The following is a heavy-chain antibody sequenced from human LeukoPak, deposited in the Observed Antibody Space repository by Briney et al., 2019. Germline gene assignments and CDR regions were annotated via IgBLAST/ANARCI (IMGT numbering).Heavy chain of an antibody. V-gene: IGHV3-69-1*01. D-gene: IGHD1-26*01. CDR3: ARDSMYSGSPHGDAFAI. Sequence: GGSLRLSCAASGFIFSDYHMSWVRQAPGKGLECVSYISRTGSIQYSDSVRGRFTISRDNAKNSLYLQMNSLRVEDTAVYYCARDSMYSGSPHGDAFAIWGPGTMVTVSP. J-gene: IGHJ3*02. CDR1: GFIFSDYH. CDR2: ISRTGSI.